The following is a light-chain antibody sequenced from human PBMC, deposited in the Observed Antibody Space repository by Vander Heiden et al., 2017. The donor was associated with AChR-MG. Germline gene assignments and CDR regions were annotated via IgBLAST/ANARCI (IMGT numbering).Light chain of an antibody. CDR3: SSYTTTSTVVL. CDR2: DVH. Sequence: QSALTQPASVSGSPRQSIIISCTGTSGDVGGYDYVSWYQQHPGKAPKLMIYDVHDRPSGVSHRFSGSKSGNTASLTISGLQAEDEADYYCSSYTTTSTVVLFGGGTKLTVL. CDR1: SGDVGGYDY. V-gene: IGLV2-14*03. J-gene: IGLJ2*01.